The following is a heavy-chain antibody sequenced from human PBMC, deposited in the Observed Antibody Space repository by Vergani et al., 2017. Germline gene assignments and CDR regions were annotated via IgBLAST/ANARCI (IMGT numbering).Heavy chain of an antibody. CDR3: ARGRRYSSASPIYYYYMDV. CDR1: GGSFSGYY. V-gene: IGHV4-34*01. D-gene: IGHD6-6*01. Sequence: QVQLQQWGAGLLKPSETLSLTCAVYGGSFSGYYWSWIRQPPGKGLEWNGEINHSGSTNYNPSLKSRVTISVDTSKNQFSLKLSSVTAADTAVYYCARGRRYSSASPIYYYYMDVWGTGTTVTVSS. J-gene: IGHJ6*03. CDR2: INHSGST.